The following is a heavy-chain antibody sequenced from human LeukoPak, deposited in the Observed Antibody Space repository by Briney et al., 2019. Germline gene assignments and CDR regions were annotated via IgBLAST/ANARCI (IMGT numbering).Heavy chain of an antibody. CDR2: TTGSGDST. J-gene: IGHJ4*01. V-gene: IGHV3-23*01. CDR1: GFTFNSHA. Sequence: GGSLRLSCAASGFTFNSHAMSWVRQAPGKGLEWVSATTGSGDSTYYADSVKGRFTISRDNSKNTLYLQMNSLRAEDTAVYYCARGSAWDPDYWGQGTLVTVSS. D-gene: IGHD3-3*01. CDR3: ARGSAWDPDY.